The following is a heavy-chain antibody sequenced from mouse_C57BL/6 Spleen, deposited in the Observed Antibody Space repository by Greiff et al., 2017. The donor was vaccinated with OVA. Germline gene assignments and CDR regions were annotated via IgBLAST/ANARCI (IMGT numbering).Heavy chain of an antibody. CDR2: LNPYNGGT. D-gene: IGHD2-3*01. Sequence: EVQLQQSGPVLVKPGASVKMSCKASGYTFTDYYMNWVKQSHGKSLEWIGVLNPYNGGTSYNQKFKGKATLTVDKSSSTAYMELNSLASEYSAVYCGAREGLLRPFDYWGKGTTLTVSS. J-gene: IGHJ2*01. CDR3: AREGLLRPFDY. CDR1: GYTFTDYY. V-gene: IGHV1-19*01.